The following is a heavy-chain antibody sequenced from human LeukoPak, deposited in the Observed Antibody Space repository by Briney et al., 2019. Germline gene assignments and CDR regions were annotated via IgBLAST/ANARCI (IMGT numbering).Heavy chain of an antibody. Sequence: GGSLRLSCAASGFTFSSYSMNWVRQAPGKGLEWVAVISYDGSNKYYADSVKGRFTISRDNSKNTLYLQMNSLRAEDTAVYYCATHAYWGQGTLVTVSS. CDR3: ATHAY. CDR2: ISYDGSNK. CDR1: GFTFSSYS. J-gene: IGHJ4*02. V-gene: IGHV3-30*03.